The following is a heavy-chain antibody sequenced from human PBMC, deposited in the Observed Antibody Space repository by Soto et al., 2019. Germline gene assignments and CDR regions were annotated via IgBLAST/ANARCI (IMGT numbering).Heavy chain of an antibody. CDR3: ARTPYYTPYYYYGMDV. CDR2: IDWDDDK. Sequence: SGPTLVNPTHTLTLTCTFSGFSLSTSGMCVSWIRQPPGKALEWLALIDWDDDKYYSTSLKTRLTISKDTSKNQVVLTMTNMDPVDTATYYCARTPYYTPYYYYGMDVWGQGTTVTVSS. D-gene: IGHD1-26*01. J-gene: IGHJ6*02. V-gene: IGHV2-70*01. CDR1: GFSLSTSGMC.